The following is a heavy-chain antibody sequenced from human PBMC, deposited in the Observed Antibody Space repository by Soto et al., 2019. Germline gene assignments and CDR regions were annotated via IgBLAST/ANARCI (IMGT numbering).Heavy chain of an antibody. Sequence: PSETLSLTCTVSGGSISIYYWSWIRQPPGKGLEWIGYIYYRGSTNYNPSLKSRVTISVDTSKNQFSLKLSSVTAADTAVYYCARQQWLVLNAFDIWGQGTMVTVSS. D-gene: IGHD6-19*01. V-gene: IGHV4-59*01. CDR3: ARQQWLVLNAFDI. CDR2: IYYRGST. J-gene: IGHJ3*02. CDR1: GGSISIYY.